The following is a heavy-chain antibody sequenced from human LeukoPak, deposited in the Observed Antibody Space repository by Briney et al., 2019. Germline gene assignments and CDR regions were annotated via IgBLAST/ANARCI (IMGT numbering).Heavy chain of an antibody. CDR3: ARALIGYYFDY. CDR2: ISSSSSTI. CDR1: GFTFSSYS. V-gene: IGHV3-48*01. J-gene: IGHJ4*02. D-gene: IGHD2-8*01. Sequence: GGSLRLSCAASGFTFSSYSMNWVRQAPGKGLEWVSYISSSSSTIYYADSVKGRFTISRDNAKNSLYLQMNSLRAEDTAVYYCARALIGYYFDYWGQGTLVTVSS.